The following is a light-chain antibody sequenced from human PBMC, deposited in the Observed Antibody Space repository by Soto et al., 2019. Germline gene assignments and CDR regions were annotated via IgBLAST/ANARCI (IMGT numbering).Light chain of an antibody. J-gene: IGLJ2*01. V-gene: IGLV2-14*01. Sequence: QSVLTQPASVSGSPGQSITISCTGTSSDVGGYNYVSWYQQHPGKAPKLMIYEVSNRPSGVSNRFSGSKSGNTASLTISGLQAEDEADYYCSSYRSSSILLFGGGTQLTVL. CDR2: EVS. CDR1: SSDVGGYNY. CDR3: SSYRSSSILL.